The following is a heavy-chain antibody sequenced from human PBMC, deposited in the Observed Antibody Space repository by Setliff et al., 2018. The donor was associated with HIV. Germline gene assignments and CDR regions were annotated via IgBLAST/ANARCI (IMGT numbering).Heavy chain of an antibody. CDR1: GGSFSGYY. CDR3: ARDMMYHYDRSGSFGWFGP. CDR2: INHSGST. V-gene: IGHV4-34*01. J-gene: IGHJ5*02. D-gene: IGHD3-22*01. Sequence: SETLSLTCAVYGGSFSGYYWSWVRQPPGKGLEWIGEINHSGSTNYNPSLKSRVTISADTSNNQFSLKLSSVTAADTAVYYCARDMMYHYDRSGSFGWFGPWGQGTQVTVSS.